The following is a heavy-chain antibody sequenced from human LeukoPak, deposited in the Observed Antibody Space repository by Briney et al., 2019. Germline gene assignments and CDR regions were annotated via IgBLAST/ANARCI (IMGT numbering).Heavy chain of an antibody. V-gene: IGHV1-69*04. D-gene: IGHD2/OR15-2a*01. CDR2: IIPILGIA. Sequence: SVKVSCKASGYTFTGYYMHWVRQAPGQGLEWMGRIIPILGIANYAQKFQGRVKITADKSTSTAYMELSSLRSEDTAVYYCARDRFHSTEGWFDPWGQGTLVTVSS. CDR3: ARDRFHSTEGWFDP. J-gene: IGHJ5*02. CDR1: GYTFTGYY.